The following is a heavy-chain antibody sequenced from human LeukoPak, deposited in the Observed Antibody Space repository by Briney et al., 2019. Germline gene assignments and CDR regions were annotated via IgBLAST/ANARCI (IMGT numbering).Heavy chain of an antibody. V-gene: IGHV4-59*01. CDR3: ATYDTSGYHYFAY. CDR2: ISNSAST. D-gene: IGHD3-22*01. Sequence: PSETLSLTCTVSGGSNYWSWIRQPPGKGLEWIGYISNSASTNYNPSLKSRVTISVDTSKNQFSLKLSSVTAADTAVYYCATYDTSGYHYFAYWGQGTLVTVSS. CDR1: GGSNY. J-gene: IGHJ4*02.